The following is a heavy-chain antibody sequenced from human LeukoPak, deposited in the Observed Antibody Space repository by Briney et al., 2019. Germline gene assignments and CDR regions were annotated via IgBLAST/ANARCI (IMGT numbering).Heavy chain of an antibody. CDR1: GFTFSSCA. J-gene: IGHJ4*02. CDR2: ISGSGGST. D-gene: IGHD5-18*01. V-gene: IGHV3-23*01. CDR3: TREGTYTYATYFDY. Sequence: GGSLRLSCAASGFTFSSCAMSWVRQAPGKGLEWVSDISGSGGSTYYADSVKGRFTISRDDSKNTLYLQMNSLRAEDTAVYYCTREGTYTYATYFDYWGQGTLVTVSS.